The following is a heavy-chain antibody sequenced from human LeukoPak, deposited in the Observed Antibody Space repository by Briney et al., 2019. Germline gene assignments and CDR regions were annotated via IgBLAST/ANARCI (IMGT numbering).Heavy chain of an antibody. D-gene: IGHD3-10*01. Sequence: GGSLRLSCAASGFTFSSYAMSWVRQAPGKGLEWVSAVSGSGSSTHYADSVKGRFTISRDNSKNTLFLQMNSLRAEDTAVYYCARGSMVRGVAYSFDYWGQGILVTVSS. CDR1: GFTFSSYA. V-gene: IGHV3-23*01. CDR2: VSGSGSST. CDR3: ARGSMVRGVAYSFDY. J-gene: IGHJ4*02.